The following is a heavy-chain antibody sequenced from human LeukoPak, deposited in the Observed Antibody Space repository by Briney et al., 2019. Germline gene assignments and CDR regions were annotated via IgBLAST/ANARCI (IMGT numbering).Heavy chain of an antibody. CDR2: IYYSGST. D-gene: IGHD3-3*01. CDR3: ARTFISYYDFWSGYLNFDY. CDR1: GGSISSSSYY. Sequence: SQTLSLTCTVSGGSISSSSYYWGWIRQPPGKGLEWIGSIYYSGSTYYNPSLKSRVTISVDTSKNQFSLKLSSVTAADTAVYYCARTFISYYDFWSGYLNFDYWGQGTLVTVSS. V-gene: IGHV4-39*01. J-gene: IGHJ4*02.